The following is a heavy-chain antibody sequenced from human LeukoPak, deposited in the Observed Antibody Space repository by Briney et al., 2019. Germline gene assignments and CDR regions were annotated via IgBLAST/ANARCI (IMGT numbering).Heavy chain of an antibody. Sequence: PGGSLRLSCAASGFTFSSCSMNWVRQAPGKGLEWVSSISSSSSYIYYADSVKGRFTISRDNAKNSLYLQMNSLRAEDTAVYYCAREVYCTNGVCYSSWGQGTLVTVSS. CDR2: ISSSSSYI. J-gene: IGHJ5*02. D-gene: IGHD2-8*01. CDR1: GFTFSSCS. CDR3: AREVYCTNGVCYSS. V-gene: IGHV3-21*01.